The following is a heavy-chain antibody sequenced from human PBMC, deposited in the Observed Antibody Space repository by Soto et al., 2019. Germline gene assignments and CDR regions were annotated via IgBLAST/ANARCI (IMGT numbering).Heavy chain of an antibody. CDR2: IFYSGTT. CDR3: ARGPYYDFWSGHRGFDY. J-gene: IGHJ4*02. D-gene: IGHD3-3*01. Sequence: SETLSLTCAVSGGSIGSGDYSWSWIRQPPGKGLEWIGYIFYSGTTYYNPSLKSRVTIPVDGSKNQFSLRLSSLTAADTAVYFCARGPYYDFWSGHRGFDYWGQGTLVTVSS. CDR1: GGSIGSGDYS. V-gene: IGHV4-30-2*01.